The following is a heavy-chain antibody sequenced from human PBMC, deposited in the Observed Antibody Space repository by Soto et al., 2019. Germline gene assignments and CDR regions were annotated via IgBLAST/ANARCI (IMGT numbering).Heavy chain of an antibody. CDR3: ASFRVIYGECCAHFDX. CDR1: GDSVSSNSAA. D-gene: IGHD3-10*01. Sequence: SQALSLNCAISGDSVSSNSAAWNWIRQSPSIGLECLGSTYYRSKWYNDYAVSLKSRITINPDTSKNQISLQLNSVTPEDTAVYYCASFRVIYGECCAHFDXWGLGIRFTVSX. J-gene: IGHJ4*01. V-gene: IGHV6-1*01. CDR2: TYYRSKWYN.